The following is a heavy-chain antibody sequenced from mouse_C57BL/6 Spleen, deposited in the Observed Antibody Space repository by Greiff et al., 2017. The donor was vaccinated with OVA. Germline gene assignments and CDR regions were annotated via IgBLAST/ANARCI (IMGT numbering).Heavy chain of an antibody. CDR3: ARTYYYGSFDY. D-gene: IGHD1-1*01. V-gene: IGHV1-72*01. CDR2: IDPNSGGT. CDR1: GYTFTEYT. Sequence: VQLQQSGAELVKPGASVKLSCKASGYTFTEYTIHWVKQRSGQGLEWIGRIDPNSGGTKYNEKFKSKATLTVDKPSSTAYMQLSSLTSEDSAVYYCARTYYYGSFDYWGQGTTLTVSS. J-gene: IGHJ2*01.